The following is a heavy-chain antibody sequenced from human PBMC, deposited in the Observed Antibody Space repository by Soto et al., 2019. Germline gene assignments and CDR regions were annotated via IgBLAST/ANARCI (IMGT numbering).Heavy chain of an antibody. CDR1: GRSFSGYY. CDR2: INHSGST. D-gene: IGHD2-21*01. CDR3: ARAYGGDVFDY. V-gene: IGHV4-34*01. J-gene: IGHJ4*02. Sequence: QVQLQQWGAGLLKPSETLSLTCAVYGRSFSGYYWSWIRQPPGKGLEWIGEINHSGSTNYNPSLKSRVTISVDTSKNHFSLKLSSLXXADXXXYYXARAYGGDVFDYWGQGTLVTVSS.